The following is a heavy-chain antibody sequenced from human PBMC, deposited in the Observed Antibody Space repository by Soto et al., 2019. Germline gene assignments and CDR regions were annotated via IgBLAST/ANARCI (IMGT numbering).Heavy chain of an antibody. J-gene: IGHJ6*02. V-gene: IGHV1-69*02. CDR3: ARRRYCGVDCYNKFYYGMDV. CDR1: GSTFSSYT. CDR2: IIPVLGVT. D-gene: IGHD2-21*02. Sequence: QVQLVQSGAEVRKPGSSVEVSCMASGSTFSSYTVNWVRQAPGQGLEWIGRIIPVLGVTHYARRFQGRVTFTADSSRKTAYMELTRLAYEDTAVYYCARRRYCGVDCYNKFYYGMDVWGQGTTVTVSS.